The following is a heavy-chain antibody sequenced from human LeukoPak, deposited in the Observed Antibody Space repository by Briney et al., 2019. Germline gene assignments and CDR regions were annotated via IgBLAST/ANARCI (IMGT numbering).Heavy chain of an antibody. CDR3: ARRVGFYGSGSLNYFDP. Sequence: PGGSLRLSCAASGFTFSSYSMNWVRQPPGKGLEWIGSIFRTGSTYYSASLKNRVSISVDTSKNHIALKLTSVTAADTAVYFCARRVGFYGSGSLNYFDPWGQGILVSVSS. CDR2: IFRTGST. CDR1: GFTFSSYSMN. J-gene: IGHJ5*01. D-gene: IGHD3-10*01. V-gene: IGHV4-39*02.